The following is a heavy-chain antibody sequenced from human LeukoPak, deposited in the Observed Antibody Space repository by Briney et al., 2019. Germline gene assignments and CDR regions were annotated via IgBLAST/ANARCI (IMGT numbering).Heavy chain of an antibody. CDR2: ISSSGSTI. CDR1: GFTFSSYE. V-gene: IGHV3-48*03. CDR3: ARNSGSYMNLYCYYGMDV. D-gene: IGHD3-10*01. Sequence: GGSLRLSCAASGFTFSSYEMNWVRQAPGKGLEWVSCISSSGSTIYYADSVKGRFTISRDNAKNSLYLQMNSLRAEDTAVYYCARNSGSYMNLYCYYGMDVWGKGTTVTVSS. J-gene: IGHJ6*04.